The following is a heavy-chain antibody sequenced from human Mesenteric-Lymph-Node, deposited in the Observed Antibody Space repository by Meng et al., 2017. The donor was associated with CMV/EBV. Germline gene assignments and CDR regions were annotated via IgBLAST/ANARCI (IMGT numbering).Heavy chain of an antibody. J-gene: IGHJ4*02. CDR2: IRYDGSNK. D-gene: IGHD4-23*01. V-gene: IGHV3-30*02. CDR1: GFTFSSYA. Sequence: GESLKISCAASGFTFSSYAMHWVRQAPGKGLEWVAFIRYDGSNKYYADSVKGRFTISRDNSKNTLYLQMNSLRAEDTAVYYCAKGLVIDYGGTYWGQGTLVTVSS. CDR3: AKGLVIDYGGTY.